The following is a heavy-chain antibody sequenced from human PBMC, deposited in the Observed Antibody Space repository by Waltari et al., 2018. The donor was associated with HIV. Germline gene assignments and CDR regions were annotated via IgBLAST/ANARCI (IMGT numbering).Heavy chain of an antibody. J-gene: IGHJ3*02. Sequence: EVQLVESGGGLVQPGGSLRLSCAASGFTFSSYAMSWVRQAPGKGLAWVSAISGSGGSTYYADSVKGRFTISRDNSKNTLYLQMNSLRAEDTAVYYCAKDRGTYYYDSSGPSDAFDIWGQGTMVTVSS. D-gene: IGHD3-22*01. CDR1: GFTFSSYA. CDR2: ISGSGGST. V-gene: IGHV3-23*04. CDR3: AKDRGTYYYDSSGPSDAFDI.